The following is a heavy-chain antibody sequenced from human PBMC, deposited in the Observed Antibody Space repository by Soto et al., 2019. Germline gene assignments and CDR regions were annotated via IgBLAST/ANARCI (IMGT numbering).Heavy chain of an antibody. CDR1: GYTFTSYG. V-gene: IGHV1-18*01. Sequence: ASVKVSCKASGYTFTSYGISWVRQAPGQGLEWMGWISAYNGNTNYAQKLQGRVTMTTDTSTSTAYMELRSLRSDDTAVYYCARDYYDSSGYYPYYFDYWGQRTLGTASS. CDR2: ISAYNGNT. D-gene: IGHD3-22*01. CDR3: ARDYYDSSGYYPYYFDY. J-gene: IGHJ4*02.